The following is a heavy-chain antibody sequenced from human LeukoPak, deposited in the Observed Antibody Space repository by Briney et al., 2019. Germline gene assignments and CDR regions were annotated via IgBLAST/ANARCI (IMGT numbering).Heavy chain of an antibody. CDR3: ARSMGAFDI. J-gene: IGHJ3*02. Sequence: SETLSLTCTVSGGSLSSYYWSWLRQPPGKGLEWIGYIYYSGSNNYNPSLKSRVTISVDTSKNQFSLKLSSVTAADTAVYYCARSMGAFDIWGQGTMVTVSS. D-gene: IGHD2-21*01. V-gene: IGHV4-59*01. CDR2: IYYSGSN. CDR1: GGSLSSYY.